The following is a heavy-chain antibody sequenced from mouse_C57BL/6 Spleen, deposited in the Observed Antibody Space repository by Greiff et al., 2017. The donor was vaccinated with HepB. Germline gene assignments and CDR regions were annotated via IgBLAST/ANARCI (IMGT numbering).Heavy chain of an antibody. Sequence: DVMLVDSGGDLVKPGGSLKLSCAASGFTFSSYGMSWVRQTPDKRLEWVATISSGGSYTYYPDSVKGRFTISRDNAKNTLYLQMSSLKSEDTAMYYCARYTTVPYFDYWGQGTTLTVSS. D-gene: IGHD1-1*01. J-gene: IGHJ2*01. CDR1: GFTFSSYG. CDR2: ISSGGSYT. CDR3: ARYTTVPYFDY. V-gene: IGHV5-6*02.